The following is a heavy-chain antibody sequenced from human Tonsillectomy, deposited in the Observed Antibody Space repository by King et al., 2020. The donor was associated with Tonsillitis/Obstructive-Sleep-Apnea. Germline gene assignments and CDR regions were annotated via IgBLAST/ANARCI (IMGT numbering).Heavy chain of an antibody. Sequence: VQLVESGGGLVQPGGSLRLSCAASRFTFSNYYMSWVRQAPGKGLEWVANIKQDGSEKNYVDSVKGRFTISRDNAKNSLYLQMNSLRAEDTAVYYCARDNYYGLRNHYNLLYYFDYWGQGTLVTVSS. CDR1: RFTFSNYY. CDR3: ARDNYYGLRNHYNLLYYFDY. CDR2: IKQDGSEK. J-gene: IGHJ4*02. D-gene: IGHD3-10*01. V-gene: IGHV3-7*04.